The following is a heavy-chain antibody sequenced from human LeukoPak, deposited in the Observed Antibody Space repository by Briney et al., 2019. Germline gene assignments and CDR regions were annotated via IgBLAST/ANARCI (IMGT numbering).Heavy chain of an antibody. Sequence: GTSVKVSCKASGYTFTSYDINGVRQATGQGLEWRGWMNPNSGNTGYSQKFQGRGTMTRNTSISKAYMEMSSMRSEDTAVYYCARVLKQLLWYWFDPWGQGTLVTVSS. CDR3: ARVLKQLLWYWFDP. D-gene: IGHD2-2*01. V-gene: IGHV1-8*01. J-gene: IGHJ5*02. CDR1: GYTFTSYD. CDR2: MNPNSGNT.